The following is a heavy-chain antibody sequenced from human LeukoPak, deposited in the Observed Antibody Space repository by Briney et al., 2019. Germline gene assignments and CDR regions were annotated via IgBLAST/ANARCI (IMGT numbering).Heavy chain of an antibody. Sequence: PGGSLRPSCAGSGFTFSSYTMNWVRQAPGKGLEWVSSISSSATYIYYADSVRGRFTISRDDAKNSLFLHMNSLRAEDTAVYYCATWDDYGDYVAFEYWGQGTLVTVSS. CDR1: GFTFSSYT. V-gene: IGHV3-21*01. J-gene: IGHJ4*02. D-gene: IGHD4-17*01. CDR3: ATWDDYGDYVAFEY. CDR2: ISSSATYI.